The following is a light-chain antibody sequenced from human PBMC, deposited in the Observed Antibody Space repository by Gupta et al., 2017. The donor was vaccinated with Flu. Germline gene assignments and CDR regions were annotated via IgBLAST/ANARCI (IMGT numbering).Light chain of an antibody. CDR2: EVS. J-gene: IGLJ2*01. V-gene: IGLV2-14*01. CDR3: SSYTSTNTVVV. CDR1: SSDVGGYDY. Sequence: QSALTQPASVSGSPGQSIAISCTGTSSDVGGYDYVSWYQQHPGKAPKLILFEVSRRPGGISDRFSGSKSGNTASLTIAGLRAEDEAFYYCSSYTSTNTVVVFGGGTKLTVL.